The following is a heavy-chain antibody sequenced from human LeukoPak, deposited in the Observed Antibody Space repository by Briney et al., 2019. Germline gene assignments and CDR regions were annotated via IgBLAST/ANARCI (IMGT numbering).Heavy chain of an antibody. V-gene: IGHV3-21*01. Sequence: GGSLRLSCAASGFTFSSYSMNWVRQAPGKGLEWVSSISSSSSYIYYVDSVKGRFTISRDNAKNSLYLQMNSLRAEDTAVYYCARGMRVVRGVMDYWGQGTLVTVSS. D-gene: IGHD3-10*01. J-gene: IGHJ4*02. CDR1: GFTFSSYS. CDR3: ARGMRVVRGVMDY. CDR2: ISSSSSYI.